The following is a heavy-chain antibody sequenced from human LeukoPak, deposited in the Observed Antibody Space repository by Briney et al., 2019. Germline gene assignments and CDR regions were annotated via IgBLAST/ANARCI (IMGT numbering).Heavy chain of an antibody. Sequence: SETLSLTCAVYGGSFSGYYWSWIRRPPGKGLEWIGEINHSGSTNYNPALKSRGTISVDTSKNQFSLKLSSVTAADTAVYYCARDHITMVRGGTGFDYWGQGTLVTVSS. CDR2: INHSGST. D-gene: IGHD3-10*01. J-gene: IGHJ4*02. CDR3: ARDHITMVRGGTGFDY. V-gene: IGHV4-34*01. CDR1: GGSFSGYY.